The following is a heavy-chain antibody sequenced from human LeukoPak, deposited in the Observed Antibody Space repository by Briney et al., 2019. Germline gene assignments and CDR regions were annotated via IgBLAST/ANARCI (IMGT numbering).Heavy chain of an antibody. CDR2: INPNSGGT. CDR3: ARVSMLLVVVPAAMLLLPKDAFDI. D-gene: IGHD2-2*01. V-gene: IGHV1-2*02. CDR1: GYTFTGYY. Sequence: GASVKVSCKASGYTFTGYYMHWVRQAPGQGLEWMGWINPNSGGTNYAQKFQGRVTMTRDTSISTAYMELSRLRSDDTAVYYCARVSMLLVVVPAAMLLLPKDAFDIWGQGTMVTVSS. J-gene: IGHJ3*02.